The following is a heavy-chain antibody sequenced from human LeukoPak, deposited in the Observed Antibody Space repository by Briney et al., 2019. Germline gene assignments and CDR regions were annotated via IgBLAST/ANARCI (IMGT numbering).Heavy chain of an antibody. V-gene: IGHV3-7*01. J-gene: IGHJ4*02. CDR3: TRDQY. CDR1: RFTLGNNW. Sequence: GGSLRLSCTASRFTLGNNWVSWVRQAPGKGLEWVANTNRDGSQKNYVDSVKGRFTISRDNAKNSLYLQMDSLRAEDTAAYYCTRDQYSGQGTLVTVSS. CDR2: TNRDGSQK.